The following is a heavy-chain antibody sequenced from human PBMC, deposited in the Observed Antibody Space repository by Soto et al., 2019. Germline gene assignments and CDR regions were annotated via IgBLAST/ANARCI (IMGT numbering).Heavy chain of an antibody. CDR2: IWFDGSER. Sequence: QVQLVDSGGGVVQPGGSLRLSCAAPGSIFSGYGMHWVRQFTGKGLAWVAVIWFDGSERYYAESVKGRFTIYREKSNNMLYLHMNNLRAEDTADYYCMRDGRGGTALRGFMDYWSQGNVVTVSA. D-gene: IGHD3-16*01. J-gene: IGHJ4*02. CDR3: MRDGRGGTALRGFMDY. V-gene: IGHV3-33*01. CDR1: GSIFSGYG.